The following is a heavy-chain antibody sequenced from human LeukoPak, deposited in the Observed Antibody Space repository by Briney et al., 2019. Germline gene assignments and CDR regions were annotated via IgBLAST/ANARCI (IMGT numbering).Heavy chain of an antibody. V-gene: IGHV1-8*01. Sequence: ASVKVSCKASGYTFTSYDINWVRQATGQGLEWMGWMNPNSGNTGYAQKFQGTVTMTRNTSISTAYMELSSLRSEDTAVYYCARERSCSGGSCYWFDPWGQGTLVTVSS. J-gene: IGHJ5*02. D-gene: IGHD2-15*01. CDR1: GYTFTSYD. CDR3: ARERSCSGGSCYWFDP. CDR2: MNPNSGNT.